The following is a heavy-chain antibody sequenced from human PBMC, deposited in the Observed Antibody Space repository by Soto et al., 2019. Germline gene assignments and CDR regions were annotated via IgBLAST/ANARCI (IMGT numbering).Heavy chain of an antibody. CDR1: GYSFNSYW. J-gene: IGHJ4*02. CDR2: IYPGDSDT. D-gene: IGHD3-22*01. V-gene: IGHV5-51*01. Sequence: EVQLVQSGAEVKKPGESLKISCKGSGYSFNSYWIGWVRQMPGKGLEWMGVIYPGDSDTRYSPSFQGQVTISADKSISTAYMQWSSLKASDTAMYDCAMTPYAHCYDSSGYQPFDYWGQGTLVTFSS. CDR3: AMTPYAHCYDSSGYQPFDY.